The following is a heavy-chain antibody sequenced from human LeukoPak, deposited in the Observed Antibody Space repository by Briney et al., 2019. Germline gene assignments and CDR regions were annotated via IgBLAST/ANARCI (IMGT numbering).Heavy chain of an antibody. D-gene: IGHD2-2*01. J-gene: IGHJ4*02. CDR1: GYTFTGYY. CDR2: INPYSGGT. CDR3: VRDRTKYCSSTSCPLDY. Sequence: ASVKVSCKASGYTFTGYYIHWVRQAPGQGLEWMGWINPYSGGTNYQGRVTMTRDTSISTAYMELSKLRSDDTAVYYCVRDRTKYCSSTSCPLDYWGQGTLVTVSS. V-gene: IGHV1-2*02.